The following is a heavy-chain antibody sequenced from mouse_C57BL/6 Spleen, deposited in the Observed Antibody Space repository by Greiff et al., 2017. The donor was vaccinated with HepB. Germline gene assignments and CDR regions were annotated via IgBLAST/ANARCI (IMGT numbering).Heavy chain of an antibody. Sequence: EVKLVESGEGLVKPGGSLKLSCAASGFTFSSYAMSWVRQTPEKRLEWVAYISSGGDYIYYADTVKGRFTISRDNARNTLYLQMSSLKSEDTAMYYCTRDAAAGNYFDDWGQGTTLTVAS. J-gene: IGHJ2*01. CDR1: GFTFSSYA. V-gene: IGHV5-9-1*02. CDR3: TRDAAAGNYFDD. CDR2: ISSGGDYI.